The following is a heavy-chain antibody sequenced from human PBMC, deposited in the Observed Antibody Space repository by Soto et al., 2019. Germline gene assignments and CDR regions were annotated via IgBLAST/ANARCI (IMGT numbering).Heavy chain of an antibody. D-gene: IGHD6-19*01. CDR2: IYYSGST. J-gene: IGHJ4*02. Sequence: SETLSLTCTVSGGSISSSSYYWGWIRQPPGKGLEWIGSIYYSGSTYYNPSLKSRVTISVDTSKNQFSLKLSSVTAADTAVYYCARRTSGAAVAGPRYYFSYWGQGSLVTVSS. CDR3: ARRTSGAAVAGPRYYFSY. CDR1: GGSISSSSYY. V-gene: IGHV4-39*01.